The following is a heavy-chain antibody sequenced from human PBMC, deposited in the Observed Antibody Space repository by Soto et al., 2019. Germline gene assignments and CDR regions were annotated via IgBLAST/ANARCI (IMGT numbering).Heavy chain of an antibody. D-gene: IGHD1-26*01. CDR2: IRSSGAIV. V-gene: IGHV3-11*01. J-gene: IGHJ6*02. CDR3: VRYQREGLRYGMDV. Sequence: GGSLRLSCAASGFTSSDHYASWIRQAPGNGLQWVSHIRSSGAIVYLADSMKGRFTMCRDNAKNSVHLHLTSLRVEDTAVYYCVRYQREGLRYGMDVWGQGTTVTVSS. CDR1: GFTSSDHY.